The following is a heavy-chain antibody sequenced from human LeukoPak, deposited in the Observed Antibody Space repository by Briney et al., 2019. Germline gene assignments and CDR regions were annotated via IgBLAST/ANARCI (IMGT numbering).Heavy chain of an antibody. Sequence: GGSLRLSCVVSEFSASNYWMSWVRQAPGKGLEWVAVISYDGSNKYYADSVKGRFTISRDNSKNTLYLQMNSLRAEDTAVYYCARDGSAFDIWGQGTMVTVSS. CDR3: ARDGSAFDI. J-gene: IGHJ3*02. D-gene: IGHD1-26*01. V-gene: IGHV3-30*03. CDR2: ISYDGSNK. CDR1: EFSASNYW.